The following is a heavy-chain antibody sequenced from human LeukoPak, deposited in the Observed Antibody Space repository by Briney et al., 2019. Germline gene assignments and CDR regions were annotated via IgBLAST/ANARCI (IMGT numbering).Heavy chain of an antibody. CDR3: AKLRYSSSWSLDYFDY. D-gene: IGHD6-13*01. Sequence: GGSLRLSCAASGFTFSSYAMSWVRQAPGKGLEWVSAISGSGGSTYYADSVKGRFTISRDNSKNTLYLQMNSLRAEDTAVYYCAKLRYSSSWSLDYFDYWGQGTLVTVSS. J-gene: IGHJ4*02. CDR2: ISGSGGST. CDR1: GFTFSSYA. V-gene: IGHV3-23*01.